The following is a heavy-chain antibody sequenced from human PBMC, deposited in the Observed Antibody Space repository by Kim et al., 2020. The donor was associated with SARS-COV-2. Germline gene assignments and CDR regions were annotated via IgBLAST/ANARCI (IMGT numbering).Heavy chain of an antibody. CDR3: TGASPSFYHYAIDV. D-gene: IGHD2-2*01. V-gene: IGHV3-73*01. J-gene: IGHJ6*01. CDR2: IRIKAHTYAT. Sequence: GGSLRLSCAASVFTFSGSAIHWVRQAPGKGLEWVGRIRIKAHTYATSYAASMVGRFTIPRDDSKNTAYLQMNSLKTEDTAVYFCTGASPSFYHYAIDVW. CDR1: VFTFSGSA.